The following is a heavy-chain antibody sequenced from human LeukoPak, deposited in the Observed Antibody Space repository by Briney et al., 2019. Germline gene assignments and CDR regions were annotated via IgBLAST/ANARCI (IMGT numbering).Heavy chain of an antibody. CDR3: ARSLSSGYYYFDY. CDR2: KYTNGSN. J-gene: IGHJ4*02. V-gene: IGHV4-61*02. CDR1: GGSISSCSYY. Sequence: SQTLSLTCTASGGSISSCSYYWSWIRQPAGKGLEWFRRKYTNGSNNYNPSLKSRVNISVDTSKNQFSLQLSSVTDADTAVYYCARSLSSGYYYFDYWGQGTLVTVSS. D-gene: IGHD3-22*01.